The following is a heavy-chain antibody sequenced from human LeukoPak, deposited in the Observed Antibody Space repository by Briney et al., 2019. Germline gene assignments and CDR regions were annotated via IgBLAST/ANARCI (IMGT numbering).Heavy chain of an antibody. D-gene: IGHD3-10*01. J-gene: IGHJ3*02. CDR2: THTSGSP. CDR1: GGSMTHYF. V-gene: IGHV4-4*09. CDR3: ARRVTMVRGVIPYDAFDI. Sequence: SGTLSLTCTVSGGSMTHYFWNWIRQPPGKGLEWIGYTHTSGSPDYSRSLKSRVTISLDTSKNQFSLMLSSVTAADTAVYSCARRVTMVRGVIPYDAFDIWGQGTMVTVSS.